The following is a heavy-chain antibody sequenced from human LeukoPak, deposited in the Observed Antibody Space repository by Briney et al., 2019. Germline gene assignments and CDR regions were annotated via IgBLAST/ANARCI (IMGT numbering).Heavy chain of an antibody. CDR2: IYYSGST. CDR1: GYSISSSYY. V-gene: IGHV4-39*01. CDR3: ARHVYYDSSGYPGGAFDY. D-gene: IGHD3-22*01. Sequence: KPSETLSLTCTVSGYSISSSYYWGWIRQPPGKGLEWIGSIYYSGSTYYNPSLKSRVTISVDTSKNQFSLKLSSVTAADTAVYYCARHVYYDSSGYPGGAFDYWGQGTLVTVSS. J-gene: IGHJ4*02.